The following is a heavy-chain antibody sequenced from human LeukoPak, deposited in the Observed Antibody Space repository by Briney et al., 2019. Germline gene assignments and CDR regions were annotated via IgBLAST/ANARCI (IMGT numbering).Heavy chain of an antibody. CDR1: GGSISSYY. D-gene: IGHD3-22*01. Sequence: SETPSLTCTVSGGSISSYYWSWIRQPPGKGLEWIGYIYYSGSTNYNPSLKSRVTISVDTSKNQFSLKLSSVTAADTAVYYCAREVPDDSSGYSVWGQGTLVTVSS. CDR2: IYYSGST. CDR3: AREVPDDSSGYSV. J-gene: IGHJ4*02. V-gene: IGHV4-59*01.